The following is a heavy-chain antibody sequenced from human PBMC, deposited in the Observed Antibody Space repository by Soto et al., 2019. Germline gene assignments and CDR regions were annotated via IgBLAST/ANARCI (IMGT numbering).Heavy chain of an antibody. J-gene: IGHJ4*02. CDR2: IYSSGSA. D-gene: IGHD5-18*01. CDR3: ARELRGYSYGPGEVY. Sequence: PSETLSLTCTVSGGSITSSSYYWSWIRQSPGEGLEWIGHIYSSGSAYYNPSLMSRVTMSIDMSKNQFSLNLNSVTVADTAVYFCARELRGYSYGPGEVYWGRGTLVTVSS. V-gene: IGHV4-30-4*01. CDR1: GGSITSSSYY.